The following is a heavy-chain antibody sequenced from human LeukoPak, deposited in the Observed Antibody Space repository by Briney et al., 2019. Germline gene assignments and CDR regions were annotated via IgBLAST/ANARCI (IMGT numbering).Heavy chain of an antibody. V-gene: IGHV4-4*02. J-gene: IGHJ3*02. D-gene: IGHD6-19*01. CDR1: GGSISSTNW. Sequence: SGTLSLTCAVSGGSISSTNWWSWVRQPPGKGLEWIGEIYHSGTTNYNPCLKSRVTISIDKSKNQFSLKLSSVTAADTAVYYCARDQWLLRGGDHDAFDIWGQGTMVTVSS. CDR2: IYHSGTT. CDR3: ARDQWLLRGGDHDAFDI.